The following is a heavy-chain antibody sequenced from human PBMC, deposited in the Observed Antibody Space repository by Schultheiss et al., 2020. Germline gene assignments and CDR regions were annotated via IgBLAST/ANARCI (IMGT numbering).Heavy chain of an antibody. CDR1: GGSISSSSYY. Sequence: SETLSLTCPVSGGSISSSSYYWGWIRQPPGKGLEWIGSIYYSGSTYYNPSLKSRVTISVDTSKNQFSLKLSSVTAADTAVYYCARLIPFGVTTRDYWGQGTLVTGSS. CDR3: ARLIPFGVTTRDY. D-gene: IGHD4-17*01. V-gene: IGHV4-39*01. J-gene: IGHJ4*02. CDR2: IYYSGST.